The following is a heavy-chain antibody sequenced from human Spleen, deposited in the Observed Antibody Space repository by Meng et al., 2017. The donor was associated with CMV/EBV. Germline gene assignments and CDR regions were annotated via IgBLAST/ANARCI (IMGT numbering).Heavy chain of an antibody. Sequence: GSLRLSCAVYGGSFSGYYWSWIRQPPGKGLEWIGEINHSGSTNYNPSLKSRVTISVDTSKNQFSLKLSSVTAADTAVYYCARSHPVVPAANDYWGQGTLVTVSS. CDR2: INHSGST. V-gene: IGHV4-34*01. J-gene: IGHJ4*02. CDR1: GGSFSGYY. CDR3: ARSHPVVPAANDY. D-gene: IGHD2-2*01.